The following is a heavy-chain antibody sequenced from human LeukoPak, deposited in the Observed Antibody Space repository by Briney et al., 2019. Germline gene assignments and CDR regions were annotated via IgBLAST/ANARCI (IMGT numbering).Heavy chain of an antibody. CDR1: GFTFSSYG. V-gene: IGHV3-33*01. CDR2: IWYDGSNK. J-gene: IGHJ6*04. Sequence: GGSLRLSCAAPGFTFSSYGMHWVRQAPGKGLEWVAVIWYDGSNKYYADSVKGRFTISRGNSKNTLYLQMNSLRAEDTAVYYCARQAAAGTEGYYYYGMDVWGKGTTVTVSS. D-gene: IGHD6-13*01. CDR3: ARQAAAGTEGYYYYGMDV.